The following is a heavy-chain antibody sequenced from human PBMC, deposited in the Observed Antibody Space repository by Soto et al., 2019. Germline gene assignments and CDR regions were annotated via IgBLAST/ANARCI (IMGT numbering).Heavy chain of an antibody. D-gene: IGHD3-3*01. CDR3: ARDRTPTIFGVVTPTYDAFDI. V-gene: IGHV1-24*01. Sequence: ASVKVSCKVSGYTLTELSMHWVRQAPGKGLEWMGGFDPEDGETIYAQKFQGRVTMTEDTSTDTAYMELSRLRSDDTAVYYCARDRTPTIFGVVTPTYDAFDIWGQGTMVTVSS. CDR1: GYTLTELS. J-gene: IGHJ3*02. CDR2: FDPEDGET.